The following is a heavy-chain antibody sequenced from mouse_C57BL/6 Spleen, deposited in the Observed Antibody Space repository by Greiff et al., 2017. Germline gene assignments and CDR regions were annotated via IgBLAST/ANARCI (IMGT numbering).Heavy chain of an antibody. Sequence: DVKLVESGGGLVKPGGSLKLSCAASGFTFSSYAMSWVRQTPEKRLEWVATISDGGSYTYYPDNVKGRFTISRDNAKNNLYLQMSHLKSEDTAMYYCAGSNYDYDGGAGFGYWGQGTLVTVSA. CDR1: GFTFSSYA. V-gene: IGHV5-4*03. J-gene: IGHJ3*01. CDR3: AGSNYDYDGGAGFGY. CDR2: ISDGGSYT. D-gene: IGHD2-4*01.